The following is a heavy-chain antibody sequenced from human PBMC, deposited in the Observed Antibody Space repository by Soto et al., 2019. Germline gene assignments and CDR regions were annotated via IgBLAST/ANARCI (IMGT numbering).Heavy chain of an antibody. J-gene: IGHJ6*02. CDR3: ARHPQLLWFGELL. D-gene: IGHD3-10*01. V-gene: IGHV4-39*01. CDR1: GGSFSGYY. CDR2: IYYSRST. Sequence: SETLYLTCAVYGGSFSGYYWGWIRQPPGKGLEWIGSIYYSRSTYYNPSLKSRVTISVDTSKNQFSLKLSSVTAADTAVYYCARHPQLLWFGELLWGQGTTVTVSS.